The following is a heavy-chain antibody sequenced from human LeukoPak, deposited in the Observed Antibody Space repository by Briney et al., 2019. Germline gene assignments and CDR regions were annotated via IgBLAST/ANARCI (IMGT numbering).Heavy chain of an antibody. V-gene: IGHV1-8*01. CDR1: GYTFTSYD. CDR2: MNPNSGNT. CDR3: ARGNSGYDLYYFDY. D-gene: IGHD5-12*01. J-gene: IGHJ4*02. Sequence: ASVKVSCKASGYTFTSYDINWVRQATGQGLEWMGWMNPNSGNTGYAQKFQGRVTMTRSTFISTAYVELSSLRSEDTAVYYCARGNSGYDLYYFDYWGQGTLVTVSS.